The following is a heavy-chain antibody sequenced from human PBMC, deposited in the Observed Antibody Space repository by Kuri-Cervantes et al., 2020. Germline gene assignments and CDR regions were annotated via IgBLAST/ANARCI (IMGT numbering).Heavy chain of an antibody. Sequence: ETLSLTCAASGFTFSNYAMRWVRQAPGKGLEWVSSITGSGGNTYYGDSVKGRFTISRDNSKNTLYLQMNSLRAEDTAVYYCAKGEVVTAIPMFFDYWGQGTLVTVSS. D-gene: IGHD2-21*02. J-gene: IGHJ4*02. CDR2: ITGSGGNT. CDR3: AKGEVVTAIPMFFDY. CDR1: GFTFSNYA. V-gene: IGHV3-23*01.